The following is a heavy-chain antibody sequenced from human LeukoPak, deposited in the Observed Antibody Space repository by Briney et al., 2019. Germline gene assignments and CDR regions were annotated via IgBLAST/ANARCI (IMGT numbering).Heavy chain of an antibody. CDR3: ASAGDIVATTSFDY. V-gene: IGHV3-33*07. Sequence: LSLTCAVSGDSISSDIWWNWVRQAPGKGLEWVAVIWYDGSNKYYADSVKGRFTISRDNSKNTLYLQMNSLRAEDTAVYYCASAGDIVATTSFDYWGQGTLVTVSS. J-gene: IGHJ4*02. CDR2: IWYDGSNK. D-gene: IGHD5-12*01. CDR1: GDSISSDI.